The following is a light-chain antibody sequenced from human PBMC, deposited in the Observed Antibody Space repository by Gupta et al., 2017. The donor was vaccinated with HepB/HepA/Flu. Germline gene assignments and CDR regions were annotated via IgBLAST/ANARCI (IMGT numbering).Light chain of an antibody. CDR2: WAS. V-gene: IGKV4-1*01. CDR1: QSVLYSSNNKNF. J-gene: IGKJ1*01. Sequence: DIVMTQSPDSLALSLGETATIKCKSSQSVLYSSNNKNFLAWYQQRSGQPPKLLIYWASTRESGVPDRFNGSGSGTDFTLTIRSLQAEDVAVYYWQQDFGSHVFGQGTKVEIK. CDR3: QQDFGSHV.